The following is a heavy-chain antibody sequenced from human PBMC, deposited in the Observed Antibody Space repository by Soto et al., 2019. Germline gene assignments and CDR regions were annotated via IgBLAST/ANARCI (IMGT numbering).Heavy chain of an antibody. Sequence: QVQLVQSGAEVKKPGASVKVSCKASGYTFTSYYMHWVRQAPGQGLEWMGIINPSGGSTSYAQKFQGRVTMTRETSTSTVYMELSSLRSEDTAVYYCARDAVRGALTRWFDPWGQGTLVTVSS. J-gene: IGHJ5*02. D-gene: IGHD3-10*01. CDR1: GYTFTSYY. CDR2: INPSGGST. V-gene: IGHV1-46*01. CDR3: ARDAVRGALTRWFDP.